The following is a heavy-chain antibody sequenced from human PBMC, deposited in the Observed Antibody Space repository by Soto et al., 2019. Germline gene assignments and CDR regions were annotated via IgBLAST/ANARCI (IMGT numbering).Heavy chain of an antibody. CDR1: GGSISNYY. V-gene: IGHV4-59*01. J-gene: IGHJ3*02. D-gene: IGHD6-13*01. CDR3: AKTSSSWPHDGIDI. Sequence: QVQLQESGPGLVKPSETLSLTCTVSGGSISNYYWTWIRQPPGKRLEWIGYIYHSGSTSYNPSLKSRVIISVDTSKKQFSLRLSSLTAADTALYYCAKTSSSWPHDGIDIWGQGTMVTVSS. CDR2: IYHSGST.